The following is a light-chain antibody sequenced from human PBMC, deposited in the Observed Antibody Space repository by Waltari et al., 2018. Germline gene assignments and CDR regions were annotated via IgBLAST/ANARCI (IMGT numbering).Light chain of an antibody. CDR1: RSDVGGYEY. CDR2: AVS. V-gene: IGLV2-14*01. CDR3: SSYTSSTTGI. J-gene: IGLJ2*01. Sequence: SALTQPDSVSGSPGQSITISCTGVRSDVGGYEYVSWYQQHPSKAPKVILYAVSNRPSVVSNRFSGSQSGSSASLTISGLQAEDEADYYCSSYTSSTTGIFGGGTKLTVL.